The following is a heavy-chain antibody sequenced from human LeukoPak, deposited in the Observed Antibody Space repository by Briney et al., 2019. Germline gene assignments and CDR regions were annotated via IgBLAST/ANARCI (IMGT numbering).Heavy chain of an antibody. CDR2: IYGDGRT. V-gene: IGHV3-53*01. D-gene: IGHD3-3*01. CDR3: ARGRGLGVVSPYFDY. Sequence: GGSLRLSCVVSGFSVSNNYIIWVRQAPGNGLERVSVIYGDGRTSHSASVRGRFTISRDNSKNIVTLQMNNLRAEDTAVYYCARGRGLGVVSPYFDYWGQGTLVTVSS. J-gene: IGHJ4*02. CDR1: GFSVSNNY.